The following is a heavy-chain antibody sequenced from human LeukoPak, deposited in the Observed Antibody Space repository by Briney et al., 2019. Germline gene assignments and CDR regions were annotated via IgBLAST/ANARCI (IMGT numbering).Heavy chain of an antibody. D-gene: IGHD3-10*01. J-gene: IGHJ5*02. CDR2: ISGSGTNT. Sequence: GGSLRLSCAASGFTFSSYAMSWVRQAPGKGLEWVSSISGSGTNTYYADSVKGRFTISRDNSRNLLFPQMSSLRVEDTAVYYCAKRRHYYGSGDYYRDPWGQGTLVTVS. V-gene: IGHV3-23*01. CDR3: AKRRHYYGSGDYYRDP. CDR1: GFTFSSYA.